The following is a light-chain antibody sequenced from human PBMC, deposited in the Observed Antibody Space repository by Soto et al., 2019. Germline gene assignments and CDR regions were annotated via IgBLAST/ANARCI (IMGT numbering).Light chain of an antibody. J-gene: IGKJ1*01. Sequence: DIQMTQSPSTLSASVGDRVTITCRASQSISSWLAWYQQKPGKAPNLLIYKASSLEIGAPSRFSGSGSGTEFTLTISGLQPDDFATYYCQQYNSYSSWTFGQGTKVDIK. CDR1: QSISSW. CDR2: KAS. V-gene: IGKV1-5*03. CDR3: QQYNSYSSWT.